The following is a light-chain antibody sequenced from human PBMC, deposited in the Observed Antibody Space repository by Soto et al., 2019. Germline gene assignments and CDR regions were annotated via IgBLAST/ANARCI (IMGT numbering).Light chain of an antibody. J-gene: IGKJ1*01. CDR2: AAS. CDR1: QGISNY. Sequence: DIQMTQSPSSLSASVGDTVTITCRASQGISNYLAWYQQKPGQVPNLLIYAASTLQSGVPSRFSGSGAGTDFTLTISSLRPEDVATYYGQKDNNAPRTFGQGTKVEI. V-gene: IGKV1-27*01. CDR3: QKDNNAPRT.